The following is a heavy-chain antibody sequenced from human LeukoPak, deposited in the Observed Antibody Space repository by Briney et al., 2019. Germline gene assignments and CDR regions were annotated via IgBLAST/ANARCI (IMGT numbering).Heavy chain of an antibody. J-gene: IGHJ4*02. Sequence: SQTLSLTCAISGDSVSSNSAAWNWIRQSPSRGLEWLGRTYYRSKWYNDYAVSVKSRITINPDTSKNQFSLQLNSVTPEDTAVYYCASWRAVAGTGRYYFDYWGQGTLVTVSS. CDR2: TYYRSKWYN. CDR1: GDSVSSNSAA. V-gene: IGHV6-1*01. D-gene: IGHD6-19*01. CDR3: ASWRAVAGTGRYYFDY.